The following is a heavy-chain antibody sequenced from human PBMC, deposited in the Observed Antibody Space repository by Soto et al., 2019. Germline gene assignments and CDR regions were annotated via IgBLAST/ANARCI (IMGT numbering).Heavy chain of an antibody. Sequence: LXLTCSFSGGFTSSYCWSWVRQRAVKGLEWIGRIYTSGSTNYNPSLKSRVTMSVDTSNNQFSLKLSSVTAADTAVYYCARAARGVYLGYWGQGTLVTVSS. CDR3: ARAARGVYLGY. CDR1: GGFTSSYC. V-gene: IGHV4-4*07. J-gene: IGHJ4*02. D-gene: IGHD3-10*01. CDR2: IYTSGST.